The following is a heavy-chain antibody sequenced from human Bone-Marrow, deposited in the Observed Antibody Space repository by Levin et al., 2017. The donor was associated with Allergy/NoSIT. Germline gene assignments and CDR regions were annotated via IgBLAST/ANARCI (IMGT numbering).Heavy chain of an antibody. CDR1: GFTFSDYY. V-gene: IGHV3-11*05. Sequence: PGGSLRLSCAASGFTFSDYYMSWIRQAPGKGLEWVSYINSGSSYTNYADSVKGRFTISRDNAKNSLYLQMNSLRAEDTAVYYCARDSYEATGYNDEAGDYMDVWGKGTTVTVSS. D-gene: IGHD5-18*01. J-gene: IGHJ6*03. CDR2: INSGSSYT. CDR3: ARDSYEATGYNDEAGDYMDV.